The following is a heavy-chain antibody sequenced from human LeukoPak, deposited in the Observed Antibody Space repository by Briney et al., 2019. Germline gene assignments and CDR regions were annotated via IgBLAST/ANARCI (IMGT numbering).Heavy chain of an antibody. Sequence: SETLSLTCAVYGGSFSGYYWSWIRQPPGKGLERIGEINHSGSTNYNPSLKSRVTISVDTSKNQFSLKLSSVTAADTAVYYCARDPTFGYSSSWGQGTLVTVSS. CDR3: ARDPTFGYSSS. J-gene: IGHJ4*02. CDR1: GGSFSGYY. D-gene: IGHD6-13*01. CDR2: INHSGST. V-gene: IGHV4-34*01.